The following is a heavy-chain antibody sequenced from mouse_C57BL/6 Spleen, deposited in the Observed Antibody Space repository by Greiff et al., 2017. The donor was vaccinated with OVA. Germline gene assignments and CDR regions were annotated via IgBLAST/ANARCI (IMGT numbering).Heavy chain of an antibody. CDR2: INPSNGGT. V-gene: IGHV1-53*01. Sequence: VQLQQPGTELVKPGASVKLSCKASGYTFTSYWMHWVKQRPGQGLEWIGNINPSNGGTNYNEKFKSKATLTVDKSSSTAYMQLSSLTSEDSAVYYCARGGNYDYVWFAYWGQGTLVTVSA. CDR3: ARGGNYDYVWFAY. D-gene: IGHD2-4*01. J-gene: IGHJ3*01. CDR1: GYTFTSYW.